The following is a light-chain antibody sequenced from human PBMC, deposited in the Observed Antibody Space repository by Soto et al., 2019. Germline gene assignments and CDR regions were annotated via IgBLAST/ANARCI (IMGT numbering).Light chain of an antibody. CDR2: GAS. Sequence: EIVLTQSPGTLSLSPGEIATLSCRASQSASSSYLAWYQQKPGQAPRLLIYGASSRATGIPDRFSGSGSGTDFTLTISRLEPEDFAVYYCQQCGTSPCTFGQGTKLEIK. V-gene: IGKV3-20*01. CDR3: QQCGTSPCT. CDR1: QSASSSY. J-gene: IGKJ2*02.